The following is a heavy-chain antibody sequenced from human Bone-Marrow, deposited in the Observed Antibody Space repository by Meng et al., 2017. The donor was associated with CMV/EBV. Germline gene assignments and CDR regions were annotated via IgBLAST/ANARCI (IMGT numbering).Heavy chain of an antibody. CDR3: AAWGTGVWNDQYNGPRFDAFDI. J-gene: IGHJ3*02. D-gene: IGHD1-1*01. V-gene: IGHV1-46*01. CDR1: GYTFTSQH. Sequence: ASVKVSCKASGYTFTSQHIHWVRQAPGQGPEWMGIINPSGGYTSYAQKFQDRVTMTRDTSTSTVYMELSSLRSEDTAVYYCAAWGTGVWNDQYNGPRFDAFDIWGQGTMVTVSS. CDR2: INPSGGYT.